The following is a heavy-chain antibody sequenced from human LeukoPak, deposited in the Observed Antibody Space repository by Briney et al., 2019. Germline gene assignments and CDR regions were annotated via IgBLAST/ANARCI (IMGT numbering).Heavy chain of an antibody. J-gene: IGHJ6*02. CDR2: ISSSGSTI. V-gene: IGHV3-48*03. D-gene: IGHD3-3*01. CDR3: ARVYYDFWGGYYSDYYYGMDV. CDR1: GFTFSSYE. Sequence: GGSLRLSCAASGFTFSSYEMNWVRQAPGKGLEWVSYISSSGSTIYYADSVKGRFTISRDNAKNSLYLQMNSLRAEDTAVYYCARVYYDFWGGYYSDYYYGMDVWGQGTTVTVSS.